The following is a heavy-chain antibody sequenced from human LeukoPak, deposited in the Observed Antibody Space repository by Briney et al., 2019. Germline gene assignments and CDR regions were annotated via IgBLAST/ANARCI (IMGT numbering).Heavy chain of an antibody. CDR1: GYTFTSYS. CDR3: ARDAHLDIVVVVAAI. J-gene: IGHJ4*02. V-gene: IGHV1-46*01. CDR2: INPSGDST. D-gene: IGHD2-15*01. Sequence: ASVKVSCKASGYTFTSYSMQWVRQAPGQGLEWMGIINPSGDSTSYTQKLQGRLTMTRDTSFSTAYMELSRLGSDDTAVYYCARDAHLDIVVVVAAIWGQGTLVTVSS.